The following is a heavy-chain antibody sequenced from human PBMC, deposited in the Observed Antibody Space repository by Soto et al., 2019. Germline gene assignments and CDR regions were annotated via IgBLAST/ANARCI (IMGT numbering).Heavy chain of an antibody. J-gene: IGHJ4*02. CDR1: GYSFTSSW. CDR3: ARYDGSGRGY. CDR2: IGPSNSYT. Sequence: SGESLKISCEGSGYSFTSSWISWVRQMPRIVLIWLRRIGPSNSYTNYSPSFQGHVTISADKSISTAYLQWSSLKASDTAMYYCARYDGSGRGYWGQGTLVTVSS. V-gene: IGHV5-10-1*01. D-gene: IGHD3-10*01.